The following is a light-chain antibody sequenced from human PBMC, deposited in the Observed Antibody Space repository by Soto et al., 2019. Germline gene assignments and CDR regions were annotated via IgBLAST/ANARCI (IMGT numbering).Light chain of an antibody. CDR1: STNIGNNY. J-gene: IGLJ2*01. V-gene: IGLV1-51*01. CDR2: DNS. CDR3: GTWDSSLSAGV. Sequence: QSALTQPPSVSGAPGQKVTISCSGSSTNIGNNYVSWYQHLPGTAPKLLIYDNSERPSGIPDRFSGSKSGTSATLGISGLQTGYEADYYCGTWDSSLSAGVFGGGTKVTVL.